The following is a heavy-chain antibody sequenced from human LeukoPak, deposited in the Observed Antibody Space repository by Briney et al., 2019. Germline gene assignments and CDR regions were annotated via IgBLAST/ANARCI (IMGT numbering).Heavy chain of an antibody. V-gene: IGHV4-59*01. CDR2: IYYNGST. D-gene: IGHD6-25*01. Sequence: SETLSLTCAVSGGSISNYYWSWIRQPPGKGLEWVGYIYYNGSTNYNPSLKSRVTISVDTSKNQFSLKLSSVTAADTAVYYCARDRGRVIDYWGQGTLVTVSS. CDR1: GGSISNYY. CDR3: ARDRGRVIDY. J-gene: IGHJ4*02.